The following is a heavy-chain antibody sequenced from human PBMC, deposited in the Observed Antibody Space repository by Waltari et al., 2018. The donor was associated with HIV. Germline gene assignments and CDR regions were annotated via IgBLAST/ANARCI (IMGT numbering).Heavy chain of an antibody. CDR2: VWQDGSNK. J-gene: IGHJ6*02. CDR1: GVTVRHHG. CDR3: ARDVQGYCAGERCFYGMDV. D-gene: IGHD2-8*02. V-gene: IGHV3-33*01. Sequence: QVQLVESGGGVVQPGRPPRLPCAASGVTVRHHGMHWVRQAPGKGLEWVAVVWQDGSNKYYGDSVKGRFTISRDNSKNTLELQMNSLRAEDTAVYYCARDVQGYCAGERCFYGMDVWGQGTTVTVSS.